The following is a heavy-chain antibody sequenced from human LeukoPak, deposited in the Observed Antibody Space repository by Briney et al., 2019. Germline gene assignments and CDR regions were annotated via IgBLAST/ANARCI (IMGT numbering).Heavy chain of an antibody. CDR2: INPNSGGT. D-gene: IGHD3-3*01. Sequence: ASVKVSRKASGYTFTGYYMHWVRQAPGQGLEWMGWINPNSGGTNYAQKFQGRVTMTRDTSISTAYMELSRLRSDDTAVYYCARARYDFWSGYYTIYYFVYWGQGTLVTVSS. V-gene: IGHV1-2*02. CDR3: ARARYDFWSGYYTIYYFVY. J-gene: IGHJ4*02. CDR1: GYTFTGYY.